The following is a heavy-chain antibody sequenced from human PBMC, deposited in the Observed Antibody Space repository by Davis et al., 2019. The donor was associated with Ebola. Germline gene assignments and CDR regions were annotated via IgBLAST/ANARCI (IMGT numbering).Heavy chain of an antibody. CDR3: ARDLTDIVVVVAATPLGY. Sequence: GGSLRLSCAASGFTFSSYAMSWVRQAPGKGLEWVSAISGSGGSTYYADSVKGRFTISRDNSKNTLYLQMNSLRAEDTAVYYCARDLTDIVVVVAATPLGYWGQGTLVTVSS. D-gene: IGHD2-15*01. CDR2: ISGSGGST. CDR1: GFTFSSYA. V-gene: IGHV3-23*01. J-gene: IGHJ4*02.